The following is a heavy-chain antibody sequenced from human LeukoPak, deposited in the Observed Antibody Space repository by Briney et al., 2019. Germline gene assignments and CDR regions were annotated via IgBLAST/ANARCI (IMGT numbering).Heavy chain of an antibody. D-gene: IGHD2-15*01. CDR2: IKQDGSEK. CDR3: ARRLVVAGVGDY. CDR1: GFTFSEYW. J-gene: IGHJ4*02. Sequence: PGGSLRLSCAASGFTFSEYWMTWVRQAPGKGPEWVASIKQDGSEKNYVDSVKGRFTISRDNTKNSLYLQMNSLRAEDTAVYYCARRLVVAGVGDYWGQGTLVTVSS. V-gene: IGHV3-7*01.